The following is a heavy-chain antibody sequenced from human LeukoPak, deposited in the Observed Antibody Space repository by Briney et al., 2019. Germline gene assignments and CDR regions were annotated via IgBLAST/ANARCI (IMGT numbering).Heavy chain of an antibody. V-gene: IGHV3-30-3*01. J-gene: IGHJ4*02. CDR1: GLTFSSYA. D-gene: IGHD6-19*01. CDR3: ARDTLYSSGWYTFDY. CDR2: ISYEGSNK. Sequence: VRSLRLSCAASGLTFSSYAMHWVCEAPGKGLERVAVISYEGSNKYYADSAKGRFTNSRNNPKNTLSLQMNSLRSEDTAVYYCARDTLYSSGWYTFDYWGQGTLVTVSS.